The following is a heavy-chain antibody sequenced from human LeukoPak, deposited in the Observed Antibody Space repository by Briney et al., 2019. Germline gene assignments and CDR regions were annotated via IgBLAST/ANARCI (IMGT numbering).Heavy chain of an antibody. CDR2: INPSGGST. D-gene: IGHD2-15*01. V-gene: IGHV1-46*01. Sequence: ASVKVSCKASGYTFTSYYMHWARQAPGQGLEWMGIINPSGGSTSYAQKFQGRVTMTRDTSTSTVYMELSSLRSEDTAVYYCARLLGYCSGGSCSYYFDYWGQGTLVTVSS. CDR1: GYTFTSYY. J-gene: IGHJ4*02. CDR3: ARLLGYCSGGSCSYYFDY.